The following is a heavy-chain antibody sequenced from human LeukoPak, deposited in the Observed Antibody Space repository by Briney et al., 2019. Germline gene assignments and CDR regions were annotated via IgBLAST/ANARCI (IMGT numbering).Heavy chain of an antibody. V-gene: IGHV3-21*04. Sequence: GGSLRLSCAASGFTFSSYSMNWVRQAPGKGLEWVSSISTSSSYIYYADSVKGRFTISRDNSKNSLYLQMNSLRVEDTALYYCAKDTDSSGYYSGYFDYWGQGTLVTVSS. CDR1: GFTFSSYS. CDR3: AKDTDSSGYYSGYFDY. J-gene: IGHJ4*02. D-gene: IGHD3-22*01. CDR2: ISTSSSYI.